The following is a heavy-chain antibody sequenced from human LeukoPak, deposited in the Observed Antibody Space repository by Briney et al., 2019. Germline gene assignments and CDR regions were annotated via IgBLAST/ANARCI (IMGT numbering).Heavy chain of an antibody. Sequence: GASVKVSCKASGYTFTGYYMHRVRQAPGQGLEWMGWINPNSGGTNYAQKFQGRVTMTRDTSISTAYMELSRLRSDDTAVYYCARVRLRGPGSNWFDPWGQGTLVTVSS. D-gene: IGHD3-16*01. CDR1: GYTFTGYY. CDR3: ARVRLRGPGSNWFDP. J-gene: IGHJ5*02. V-gene: IGHV1-2*02. CDR2: INPNSGGT.